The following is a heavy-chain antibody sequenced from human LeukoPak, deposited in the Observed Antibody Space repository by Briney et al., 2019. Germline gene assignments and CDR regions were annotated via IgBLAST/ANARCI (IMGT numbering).Heavy chain of an antibody. CDR2: ITGSGDTA. V-gene: IGHV3-23*01. CDR1: GFTFSFSNYA. J-gene: IGHJ4*02. CDR3: AGDRNSDWYSPLDY. D-gene: IGHD6-19*01. Sequence: GGSLRLSCAASGFTFSFSNYAMTWVRQAPGKGLEWVSGITGSGDTAYYADSVKGRFTISRDNSRNTVYMQMDSLRAEDTAIYYCAGDRNSDWYSPLDYWGQGSQVTVSS.